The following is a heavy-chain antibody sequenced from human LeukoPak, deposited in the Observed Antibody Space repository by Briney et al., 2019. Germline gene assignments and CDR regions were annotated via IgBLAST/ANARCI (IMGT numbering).Heavy chain of an antibody. V-gene: IGHV1-3*03. J-gene: IGHJ4*02. CDR3: AREGGFYDSSGYYLTFDY. Sequence: ASVKVSCKASGYTFTNYAMHWVRQAPGQRLEWMGWINTGNGNTKYSQEFQGRVTITRDTSANTAYMELSSLRAEDTAVYYCAREGGFYDSSGYYLTFDYWGQGTLVTVSS. CDR1: GYTFTNYA. D-gene: IGHD3-22*01. CDR2: INTGNGNT.